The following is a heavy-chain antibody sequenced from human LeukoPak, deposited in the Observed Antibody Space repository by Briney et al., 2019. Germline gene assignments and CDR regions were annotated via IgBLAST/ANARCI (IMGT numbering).Heavy chain of an antibody. Sequence: GGSLTLSCAASGFMFSHYGMHWVRQAPGKGLEWVAVIWSDGSNRFYGGSVKGRFTISRDNSQNTVFLQMNSLRAEDTAMYYCVRDAQRGFDYSNSLKYWGHGTLVTVSS. CDR1: GFMFSHYG. J-gene: IGHJ4*01. CDR2: IWSDGSNR. D-gene: IGHD4-11*01. V-gene: IGHV3-33*01. CDR3: VRDAQRGFDYSNSLKY.